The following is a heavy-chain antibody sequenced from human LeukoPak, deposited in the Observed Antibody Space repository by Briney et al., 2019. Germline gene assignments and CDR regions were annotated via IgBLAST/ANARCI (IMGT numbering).Heavy chain of an antibody. CDR2: ISSTSSTI. D-gene: IGHD4-11*01. CDR1: GFTFSTYT. CDR3: ARDRAYSTFDF. J-gene: IGHJ4*02. V-gene: IGHV3-48*01. Sequence: PGGSLRLSCAGSGFTFSTYTLNWVRQAPGKGLEWVSYISSTSSTIYYADSVKGRFTISRDNAKNSLFLQMNSLRAEDTAMYYCARDRAYSTFDFWGQGTLVAVSS.